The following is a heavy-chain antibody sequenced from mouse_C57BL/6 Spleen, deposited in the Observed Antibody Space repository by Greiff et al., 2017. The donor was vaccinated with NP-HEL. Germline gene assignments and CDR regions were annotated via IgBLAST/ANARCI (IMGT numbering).Heavy chain of an antibody. J-gene: IGHJ2*01. CDR3: ARGDSNYYYFDY. V-gene: IGHV5-17*01. D-gene: IGHD2-5*01. CDR2: ISSGSSTI. Sequence: EVKLVESGGGLVKPGGSLKLSCAASGFTFSDYGMHWVRQAPEKGLEWVAYISSGSSTIYYADTVKGRFTISRDNAKNTLFLQMTSLRYEDTAMYYCARGDSNYYYFDYWGQGTTLTVSS. CDR1: GFTFSDYG.